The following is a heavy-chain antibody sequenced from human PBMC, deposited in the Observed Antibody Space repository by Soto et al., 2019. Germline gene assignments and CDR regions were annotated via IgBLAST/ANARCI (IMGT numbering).Heavy chain of an antibody. CDR1: GGSMSSFY. Sequence: SETLSLTCVVSGGSMSSFYGSWIRQSADKGLEWIGRIYPTGITNYNPSLKSPFTMSIDTSKKQFSLKVRSVPAAAPARYYCASDRGGGCLDPWGQGAMVTVSS. CDR2: IYPTGIT. V-gene: IGHV4-4*07. J-gene: IGHJ5*02. CDR3: ASDRGGGCLDP. D-gene: IGHD2-15*01.